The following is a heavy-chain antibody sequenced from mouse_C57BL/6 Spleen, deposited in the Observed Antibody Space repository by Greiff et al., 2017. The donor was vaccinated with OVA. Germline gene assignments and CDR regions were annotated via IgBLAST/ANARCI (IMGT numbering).Heavy chain of an antibody. CDR1: GFTFSSYT. CDR3: ARQGSNGYFDV. J-gene: IGHJ1*03. CDR2: ISGGGGNT. V-gene: IGHV5-9*01. D-gene: IGHD1-1*01. Sequence: EVKLEESGGGLVKPGGSLKLSCAASGFTFSSYTMSWVRQTPEKRLEWVATISGGGGNTYYPDSVKGRFTISRDNAKNTLYLQMSSLRSEDTALYYCARQGSNGYFDVWGTGTTVTVSS.